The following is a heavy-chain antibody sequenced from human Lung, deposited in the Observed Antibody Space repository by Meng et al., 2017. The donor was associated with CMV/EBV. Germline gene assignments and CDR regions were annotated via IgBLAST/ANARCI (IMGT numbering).Heavy chain of an antibody. CDR3: ARYYCSGSSCYTTNWFDP. V-gene: IGHV4-59*11. CDR2: MYYSGIS. Sequence: SCTVSAASISSHYWSWIRQSPGKGLEWIGYMYYSGISNYNPSLGGRATILLDMSKNQFSLKLTSVTAADTAVYFCARYYCSGSSCYTTNWFDPWGQGXQVTVSS. CDR1: AASISSHY. J-gene: IGHJ5*02. D-gene: IGHD2-8*02.